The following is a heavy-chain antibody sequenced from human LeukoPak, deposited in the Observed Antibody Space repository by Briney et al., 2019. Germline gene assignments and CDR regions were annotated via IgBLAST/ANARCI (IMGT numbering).Heavy chain of an antibody. V-gene: IGHV3-7*01. CDR2: IKQDGGER. CDR3: ARVVVVRERDI. D-gene: IGHD3-22*01. Sequence: GGSLRLSCTASGFTFDNYWMTWVRQPPGKGLEWVANIKQDGGERYYVDSVRGRFTISRDNAKNTLYLQMNSLRAEDTAVYYCARVVVVRERDIWGQGTMVTVSS. J-gene: IGHJ3*02. CDR1: GFTFDNYW.